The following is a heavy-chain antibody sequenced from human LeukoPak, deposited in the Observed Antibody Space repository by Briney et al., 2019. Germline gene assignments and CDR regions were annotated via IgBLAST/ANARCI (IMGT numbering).Heavy chain of an antibody. Sequence: SETLSLTCTVSGGSISSYYWSWIRQPPGKGLEWIGYIYYSGSTNYNPSLKSRVTISVDTSKNQFSLKLSSVTAADTAVYYCAREIGGGVAQHWGQGTLVTVSS. J-gene: IGHJ1*01. V-gene: IGHV4-59*01. CDR3: AREIGGGVAQH. CDR1: GGSISSYY. CDR2: IYYSGST. D-gene: IGHD2-21*01.